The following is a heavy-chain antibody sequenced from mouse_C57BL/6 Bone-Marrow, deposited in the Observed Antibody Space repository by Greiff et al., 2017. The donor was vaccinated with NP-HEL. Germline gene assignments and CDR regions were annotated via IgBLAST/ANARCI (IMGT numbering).Heavy chain of an antibody. Sequence: QVQLQQPGAELVKPGASVKLSCKASGYTFTSYWMQWVKQRPGQGLEWIGEIDPSDSYTNYNQKFKGKATLTVDTSSSTAYMQLSSLTSEDSAVYYCARRGYPYFDYWGQGTTLTVSS. D-gene: IGHD3-1*01. CDR3: ARRGYPYFDY. CDR2: IDPSDSYT. V-gene: IGHV1-50*01. J-gene: IGHJ2*01. CDR1: GYTFTSYW.